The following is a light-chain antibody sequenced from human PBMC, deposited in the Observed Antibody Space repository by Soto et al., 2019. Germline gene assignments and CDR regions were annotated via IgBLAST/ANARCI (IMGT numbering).Light chain of an antibody. Sequence: DIVMTQSPDALAVSLGERATINCKSSQSVLYSSNKTNYLAWYQQKPGQPPKLLIYWASTRESGVPDRFSGSGSGTDFTLTISSLQAVDVAVYYCQQYYSTPYTFGQGTKLEI. J-gene: IGKJ2*01. CDR3: QQYYSTPYT. CDR2: WAS. V-gene: IGKV4-1*01. CDR1: QSVLYSSNKTNY.